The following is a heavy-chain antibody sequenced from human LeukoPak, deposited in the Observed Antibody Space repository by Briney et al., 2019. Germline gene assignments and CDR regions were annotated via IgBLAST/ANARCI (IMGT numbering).Heavy chain of an antibody. CDR1: GYTFGSSH. J-gene: IGHJ5*02. Sequence: ASVKVSCKASGYTFGSSHINWVRQSTGQGLEWMGWMDPNRGNTGYAQKFQGRVTMTRNTSISTAYMELSSLRSEATALYYCTRTIAATGTLYPWGQGTQVIVSS. CDR2: MDPNRGNT. D-gene: IGHD6-13*01. V-gene: IGHV1-8*01. CDR3: TRTIAATGTLYP.